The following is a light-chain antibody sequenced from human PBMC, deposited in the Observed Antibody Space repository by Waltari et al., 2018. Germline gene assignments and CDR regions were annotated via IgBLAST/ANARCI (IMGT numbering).Light chain of an antibody. CDR3: QSFDSRLSDGVV. CDR2: GNN. Sequence: QSVLTQPPSVSGTPGQRVTISCTGSSSNPGEGTHVNWYHKIPGTAPKLLIFGNNNRPSGVPDRFSGSKSGTSASLAITGLQAEDEGDYYCQSFDSRLSDGVVFGGGTKVTVL. CDR1: SSNPGEGTH. J-gene: IGLJ2*01. V-gene: IGLV1-40*01.